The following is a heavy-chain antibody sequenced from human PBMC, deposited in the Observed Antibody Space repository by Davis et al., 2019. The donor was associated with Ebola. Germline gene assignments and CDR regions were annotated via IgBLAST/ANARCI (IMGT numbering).Heavy chain of an antibody. CDR2: IIPIFGTA. J-gene: IGHJ6*03. V-gene: IGHV1-69*13. D-gene: IGHD3-3*01. CDR1: GGTFSSYA. Sequence: SVKVSCKASGGTFSSYAISWVRQAPGQGLEWMGGIIPIFGTANYAQKFQGRVTITADESTSTAYMELSSLRSDDTAVYYCARDIATYYDFWSGYGSKGGYYYYMDVWGKGTTVTVSS. CDR3: ARDIATYYDFWSGYGSKGGYYYYMDV.